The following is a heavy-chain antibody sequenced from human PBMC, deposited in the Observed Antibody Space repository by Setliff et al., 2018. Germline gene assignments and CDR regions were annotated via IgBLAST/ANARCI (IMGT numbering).Heavy chain of an antibody. CDR1: GYTFTTYA. V-gene: IGHV1-18*01. CDR2: ISTSNGNT. J-gene: IGHJ4*02. D-gene: IGHD5-18*01. Sequence: ASVKVSCKASGYTFTTYAISWVRQAPGQGLEWMGWISTSNGNTDYAQNLQGRVTMTTDTSTSTAYMELRSLRSDDTAVYYCARDEDRDEMGIQGYWGQGTRVTVSS. CDR3: ARDEDRDEMGIQGY.